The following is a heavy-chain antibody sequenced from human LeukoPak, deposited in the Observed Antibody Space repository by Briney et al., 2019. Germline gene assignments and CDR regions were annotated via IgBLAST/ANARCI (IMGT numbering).Heavy chain of an antibody. V-gene: IGHV3-15*01. D-gene: IGHD3-10*01. CDR2: IKSKIGGATA. CDR1: GFTFSSYG. CDR3: ATDRAWFDP. J-gene: IGHJ5*02. Sequence: PGGSLRLSCAASGFTFSSYGMHWVRQAPGKGLEWVGRIKSKIGGATADYAAPVKDRFTISRDDSKNTLYQQMNSLKTEDTAVYYCATDRAWFDPWGQGTLVTVSS.